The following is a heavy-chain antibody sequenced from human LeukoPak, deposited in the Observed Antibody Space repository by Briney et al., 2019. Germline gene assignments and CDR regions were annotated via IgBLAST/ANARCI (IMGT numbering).Heavy chain of an antibody. CDR1: GYTVTKFS. Sequence: ASVKVSCKVSGYTVTKFSIHWVRQAPGKGLEWMGGFDPDTAETVFALKFQGRVTVTEDTSTNTAYMDLTSLRSEDTAVYYCATGQTTPVLVDTLHFWGQGTLVTVSS. CDR2: FDPDTAET. D-gene: IGHD3-3*01. J-gene: IGHJ4*02. V-gene: IGHV1-24*01. CDR3: ATGQTTPVLVDTLHF.